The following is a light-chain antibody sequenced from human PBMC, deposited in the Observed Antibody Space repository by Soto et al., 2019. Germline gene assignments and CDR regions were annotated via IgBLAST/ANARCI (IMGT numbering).Light chain of an antibody. CDR2: DVS. CDR3: TSYTTRRLYV. V-gene: IGLV2-14*03. CDR1: SSDVGAYEY. Sequence: ALTQPASVSGSPGQSITISCTGTSSDVGAYEYVSWYQQHPGKAPKLLIYDVSNRPSGVSTRFSGSKSGNTASLTISGLQAEDEGDYYCTSYTTRRLYVFGSGTKVTVL. J-gene: IGLJ1*01.